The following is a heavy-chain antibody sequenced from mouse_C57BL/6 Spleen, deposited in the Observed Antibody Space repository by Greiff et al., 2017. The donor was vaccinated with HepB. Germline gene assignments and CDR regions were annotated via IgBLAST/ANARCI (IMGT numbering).Heavy chain of an antibody. CDR2: ISSGSSTI. D-gene: IGHD4-1*01. CDR3: ARNWDRDAMDY. Sequence: EVMLVESGGGLVKPGGSLKLSCAASGFTFSDYGMHWVRQAPEKGLEWVAYISSGSSTIYYADTVKGRFTISRDNAKNTLFLQMTSLRSEDTAMYYCARNWDRDAMDYWGQGTSVTVSS. V-gene: IGHV5-17*01. J-gene: IGHJ4*01. CDR1: GFTFSDYG.